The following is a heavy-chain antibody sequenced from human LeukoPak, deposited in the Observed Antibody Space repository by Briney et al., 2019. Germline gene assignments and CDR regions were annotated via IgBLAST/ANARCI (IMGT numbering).Heavy chain of an antibody. J-gene: IGHJ4*02. Sequence: SETLSLTCTVSGVSISSGENYWTWIRQPPGKGLEWVGYILYSGDTYYNPSLKSRLTISLDMSKNQFSLKLKSVTPADTAVYYCARDPSDYGALDSWGQGTLVTVSS. CDR2: ILYSGDT. D-gene: IGHD4-17*01. V-gene: IGHV4-30-4*01. CDR1: GVSISSGENY. CDR3: ARDPSDYGALDS.